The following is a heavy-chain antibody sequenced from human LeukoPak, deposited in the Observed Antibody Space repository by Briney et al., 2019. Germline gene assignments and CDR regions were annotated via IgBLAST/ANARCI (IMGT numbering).Heavy chain of an antibody. J-gene: IGHJ4*02. CDR1: GGSISSYY. CDR3: ARDRDGYNSGIGY. V-gene: IGHV4-59*01. Sequence: SETLSLTCTVSGGSISSYYWSRIRQPPGKGLEWIGYIYYSGSTNYNPSLKRRVTISVDTSKNQFSLKLSSVTAADTAVYYCARDRDGYNSGIGYWGQGTLVTVSS. CDR2: IYYSGST. D-gene: IGHD5-24*01.